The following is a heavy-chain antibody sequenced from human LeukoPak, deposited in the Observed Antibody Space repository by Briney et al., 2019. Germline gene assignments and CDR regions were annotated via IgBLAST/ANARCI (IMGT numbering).Heavy chain of an antibody. CDR1: GGSISSGSYY. V-gene: IGHV4-61*02. CDR3: ASTLLITMVRGLYYFDY. Sequence: SQTLSLTCTVSGGSISSGSYYWSWIRQPAGKGLEWIGRIYTSGSTNYNPSLKSRVTISVDTSKNQFSLKLSSVTAADTAVYYCASTLLITMVRGLYYFDYWGQGTLVTVSS. J-gene: IGHJ4*02. D-gene: IGHD3-10*01. CDR2: IYTSGST.